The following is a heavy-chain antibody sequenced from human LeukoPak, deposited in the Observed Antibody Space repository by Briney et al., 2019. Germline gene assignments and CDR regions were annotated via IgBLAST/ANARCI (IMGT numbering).Heavy chain of an antibody. D-gene: IGHD3-10*01. V-gene: IGHV4-4*02. CDR1: GFTFRSSDM. CDR3: ASIGYGSVDY. J-gene: IGHJ4*02. CDR2: IYHSGST. Sequence: GSLRLSCAASGFTFRSSDMTWLRQAPGKGLEWIGEIYHSGSTNYNPSLKSRVTISVDKSKNQFSLKLSSVTAADTAVYYCASIGYGSVDYWGQGTLVTVSS.